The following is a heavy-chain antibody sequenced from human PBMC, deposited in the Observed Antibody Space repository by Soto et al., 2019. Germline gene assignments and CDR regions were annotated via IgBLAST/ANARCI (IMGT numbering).Heavy chain of an antibody. CDR2: IYYSGST. CDR1: GGSISSYY. V-gene: IGHV4-59*01. Sequence: QVQLQESGPGLVKPSETLSLTCTVSGGSISSYYWSWIRQPPGQGLEWIGYIYYSGSTQYNPSLKSRVTISVDTSKNQFSLKLSSVTAADTAVYYCARVAYYDSSGHDYWGQGTLVTVSS. D-gene: IGHD3-22*01. J-gene: IGHJ4*02. CDR3: ARVAYYDSSGHDY.